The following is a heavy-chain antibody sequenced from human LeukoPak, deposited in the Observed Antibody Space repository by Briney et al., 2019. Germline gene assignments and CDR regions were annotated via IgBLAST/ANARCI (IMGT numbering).Heavy chain of an antibody. D-gene: IGHD6-13*01. J-gene: IGHJ5*02. Sequence: PSETLSLTCTVSGGSISSSSYYWGWIRQPPRKGLEWIGSIYYSGSTYYNPSLKSRVTISVDTSKNQFSLKLSSVTAADTAVYYCARGAAAGPSRFDPWGQGTLVTASS. CDR2: IYYSGST. V-gene: IGHV4-39*01. CDR3: ARGAAAGPSRFDP. CDR1: GGSISSSSYY.